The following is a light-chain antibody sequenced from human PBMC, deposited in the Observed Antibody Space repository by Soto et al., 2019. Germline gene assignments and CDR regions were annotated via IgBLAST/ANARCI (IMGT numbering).Light chain of an antibody. Sequence: QSVVTQPACVSGSPGQSITISCTGTSSDIGGYYYVSWYQHHPGKAPKLLIYQVTNRPSRVSNRFSGSKSGNTASLTISGLQADDEADYYCTSYSSSDIFYVFGTGTKVTAL. CDR3: TSYSSSDIFYV. CDR1: SSDIGGYYY. J-gene: IGLJ1*01. V-gene: IGLV2-14*01. CDR2: QVT.